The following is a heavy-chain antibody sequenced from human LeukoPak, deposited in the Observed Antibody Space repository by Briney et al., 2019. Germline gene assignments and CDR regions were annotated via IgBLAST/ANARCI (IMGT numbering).Heavy chain of an antibody. CDR3: AKDGIAAAGTLDY. V-gene: IGHV3-30*18. Sequence: GGSLRLSCAASGFTFSSYGMHWVRQAPGKGLEGVAVISYDGSNKYYADSVKGRFTISRDNSKNTLYLQMNSLRAEDTAVYYCAKDGIAAAGTLDYWGQGTLVTVSS. D-gene: IGHD6-13*01. CDR2: ISYDGSNK. J-gene: IGHJ4*02. CDR1: GFTFSSYG.